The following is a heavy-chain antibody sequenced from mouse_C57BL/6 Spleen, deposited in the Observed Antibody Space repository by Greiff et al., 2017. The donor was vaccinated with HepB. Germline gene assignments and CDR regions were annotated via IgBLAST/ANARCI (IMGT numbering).Heavy chain of an antibody. CDR2: IYPGSGNT. CDR3: ARSEGNGYYFDY. CDR1: GYSFTSYY. V-gene: IGHV1-66*01. J-gene: IGHJ2*01. Sequence: QVQLKESGPELVKPGASVKISCKASGYSFTSYYIHWVKQRPGQGLEWIGWIYPGSGNTKYNEKFKGKATLTADTSSSTAYMQLSSLTSEDSAVYYCARSEGNGYYFDYWGQGTTLTVSS. D-gene: IGHD2-2*01.